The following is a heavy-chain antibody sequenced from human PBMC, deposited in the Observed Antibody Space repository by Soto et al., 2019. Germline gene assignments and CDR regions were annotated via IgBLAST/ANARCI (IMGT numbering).Heavy chain of an antibody. CDR2: INPSPGST. CDR3: ARSDCPVVSCFERYFYTMDV. V-gene: IGHV1-46*01. J-gene: IGHJ6*02. D-gene: IGHD2-8*02. Sequence: QVQLVQSGAEVRKPGASLRVACTASGYTFGSHYVHWVRQAPGHPLEWMGIINPSPGSTSYAQKFHGRITMTRDPSTSTVYMEMSSLGSEDTATYCCARSDCPVVSCFERYFYTMDVWGQGTTVTVSS. CDR1: GYTFGSHY.